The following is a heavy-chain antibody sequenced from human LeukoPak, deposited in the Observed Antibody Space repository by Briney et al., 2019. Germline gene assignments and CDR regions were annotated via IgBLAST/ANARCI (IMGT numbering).Heavy chain of an antibody. Sequence: GGSLRLSCTGSGFTFGDYGINWVRQAPGEGLEWVGRIKSKTDGGTTDYAAPVKGRFTISRDDSKNTLYLQMNSLKTEDTAVYYCTTDLFDYGDYVGYWGQGTLVTVSS. V-gene: IGHV3-15*07. CDR2: IKSKTDGGTT. CDR1: GFTFGDYG. CDR3: TTDLFDYGDYVGY. J-gene: IGHJ4*02. D-gene: IGHD4-17*01.